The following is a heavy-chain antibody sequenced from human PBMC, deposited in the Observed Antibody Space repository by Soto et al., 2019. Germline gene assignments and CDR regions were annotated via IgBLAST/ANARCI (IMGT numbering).Heavy chain of an antibody. Sequence: PGWSLRLSCAASGFTFSSYEMNWVRQAPGKGLEWVSYISSSGSTIYYADSVKGRFTISRDNAKNSLYLQMNSLRAEDTAVYHCARDSYCIAVAFCGMDVWGQGTTVTVSS. V-gene: IGHV3-48*03. CDR2: ISSSGSTI. CDR3: ARDSYCIAVAFCGMDV. CDR1: GFTFSSYE. J-gene: IGHJ6*02. D-gene: IGHD6-19*01.